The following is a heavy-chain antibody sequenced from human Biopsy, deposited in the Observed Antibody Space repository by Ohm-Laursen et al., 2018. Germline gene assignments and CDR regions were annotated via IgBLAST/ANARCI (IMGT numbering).Heavy chain of an antibody. CDR3: ARRSNEYGGLYFPH. J-gene: IGHJ1*01. CDR1: GGSFTGHY. V-gene: IGHV4-59*11. CDR2: ISYTGYT. Sequence: TLSLTCTVSGGSFTGHYWSWIRQPPGKGLEWIGHISYTGYTSYKSSLKSRVTISLDTSRKHFSLRLTSLAAADTAVYYCARRSNEYGGLYFPHWGQGTLVTVSS. D-gene: IGHD4-23*01.